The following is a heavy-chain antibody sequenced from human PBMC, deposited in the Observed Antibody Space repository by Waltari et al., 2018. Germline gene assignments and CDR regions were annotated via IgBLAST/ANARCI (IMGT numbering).Heavy chain of an antibody. J-gene: IGHJ4*02. D-gene: IGHD6-13*01. CDR1: GGSFR. CDR2: INHSGSI. Sequence: QVQPQQWGAGLLKPSETLSLTCAVSGGSFRWIRQPPGQWLEWVGEINHSGSISLNPSLKSRVTMSVDTSKNQLSLRLTSVTAADTAVYYCARGLETGTSSWHYFDSWGQGTLVTVSS. V-gene: IGHV4-34*01. CDR3: ARGLETGTSSWHYFDS.